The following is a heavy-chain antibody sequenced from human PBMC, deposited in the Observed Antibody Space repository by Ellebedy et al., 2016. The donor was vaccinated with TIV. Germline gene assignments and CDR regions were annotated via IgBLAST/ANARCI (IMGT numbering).Heavy chain of an antibody. J-gene: IGHJ4*02. CDR1: GGTFSSYA. CDR2: IIPILGIA. Sequence: ASVKVSCKASGGTFSSYAISWVRQAPGQGLEWMGRIIPILGIANYAQKFQGRVTITADKSTSTAYMELSSLRSEDTAVYYCATQLGGQLVGIRLDYWGQGTLVTVSS. CDR3: ATQLGGQLVGIRLDY. V-gene: IGHV1-69*04. D-gene: IGHD6-6*01.